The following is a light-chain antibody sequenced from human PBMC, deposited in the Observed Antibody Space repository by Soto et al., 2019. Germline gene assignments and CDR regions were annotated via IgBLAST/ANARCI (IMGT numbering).Light chain of an antibody. Sequence: QSALTQPPSASGSPGQSVTFSCIGTSSDVGAYNYVSWYQQHPGKAPKLMIYEVSKRPSGVPDRFSGSKSANTASLTVSGLQAEDEADYYCSSFAGSSNVIFGGGTKLTVL. J-gene: IGLJ2*01. V-gene: IGLV2-8*01. CDR1: SSDVGAYNY. CDR3: SSFAGSSNVI. CDR2: EVS.